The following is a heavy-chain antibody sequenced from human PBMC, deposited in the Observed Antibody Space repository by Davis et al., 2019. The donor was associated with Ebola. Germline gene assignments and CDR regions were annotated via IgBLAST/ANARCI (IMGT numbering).Heavy chain of an antibody. CDR1: GFTFAGSA. CDR3: VRPVGLDYFDK. V-gene: IGHV3-30-3*01. CDR2: TSYDGDNQ. J-gene: IGHJ4*02. Sequence: PGGSLRLSCAASGFTFAGSAMHWVRQAPGKGLEWLAYTSYDGDNQSYAASVKGRFTISRDNSKNTLFLQMNSLRSEDSAVYYCVRPVGLDYFDKWGQGTLVTVSS.